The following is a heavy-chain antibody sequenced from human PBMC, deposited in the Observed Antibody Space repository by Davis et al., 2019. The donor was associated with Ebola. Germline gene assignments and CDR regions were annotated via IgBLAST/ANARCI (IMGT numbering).Heavy chain of an antibody. CDR3: ARGYPLDWFYPADYYGMDV. V-gene: IGHV4-59*12. J-gene: IGHJ6*02. D-gene: IGHD3-9*01. CDR2: IYYSGST. CDR1: GGSISSYY. Sequence: PSETLSLTCTVSGGSISSYYWSWIRQPPGKGLEWIGYIYYSGSTNYNPSLKSRVTISVDTSKNQFSLKLSSVTAADTAVYYCARGYPLDWFYPADYYGMDVWGQGTTVTVSS.